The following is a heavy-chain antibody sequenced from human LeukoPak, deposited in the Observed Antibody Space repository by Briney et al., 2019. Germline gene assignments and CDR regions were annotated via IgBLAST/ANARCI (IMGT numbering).Heavy chain of an antibody. D-gene: IGHD6-19*01. Sequence: ASVKVSCKASGYTFTSCGISWVRQAPGQGLEWMGWISAYNGNTNYAQKLQGRVTMTTDTSTSTAYMELRSLRSEDTAVYYCASSNGYSSGWYLPITDYWGQGTLVTVSS. CDR3: ASSNGYSSGWYLPITDY. J-gene: IGHJ4*02. V-gene: IGHV1-18*01. CDR1: GYTFTSCG. CDR2: ISAYNGNT.